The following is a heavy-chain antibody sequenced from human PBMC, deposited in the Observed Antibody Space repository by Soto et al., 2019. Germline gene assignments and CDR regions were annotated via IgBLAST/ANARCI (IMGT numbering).Heavy chain of an antibody. CDR1: GGSISSSNW. J-gene: IGHJ6*02. CDR2: IYHSGST. D-gene: IGHD4-17*01. Sequence: QVQLQESGPGLVKPSGTLSLTCAVSGGSISSSNWWSWVRQPPGKGLEWIGEIYHSGSTNYNPSLKSRVTISVDNSQTPFSLKLSSVTAADPAVYYCARAHYGDYYYYGMDVWGQGTTVTVSS. V-gene: IGHV4-4*02. CDR3: ARAHYGDYYYYGMDV.